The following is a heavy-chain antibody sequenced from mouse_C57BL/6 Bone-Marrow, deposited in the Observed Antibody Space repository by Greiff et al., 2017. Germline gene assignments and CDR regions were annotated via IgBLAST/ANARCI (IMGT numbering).Heavy chain of an antibody. CDR2: IDPSDSYT. J-gene: IGHJ3*01. CDR3: VSDLLSSRSAY. V-gene: IGHV1-69*01. Sequence: QVQLQQPGAELVMPGASVKLSYKASGYTFPSYWMHWVTQRPGQGLEWIGEIDPSDSYTNYNQKFKGKSTLTVDKSSSTAYRQLSSLTSEDSAVYYCVSDLLSSRSAYWAQRTLATVS. CDR1: GYTFPSYW.